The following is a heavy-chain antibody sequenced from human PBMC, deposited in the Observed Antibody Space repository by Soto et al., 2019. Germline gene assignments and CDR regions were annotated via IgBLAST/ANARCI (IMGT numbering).Heavy chain of an antibody. CDR1: GGSINGGRYY. Sequence: QVPLQESGPGLVKPSQTLSLTCTVSGGSINGGRYYWNWIRQHPAKGLEWIGYIYESGTIDYNPSLKSRVIISEDTSTNQFSLSLISVTAADTAVYYCARDRGFGMDAWGQGTMVIVSS. J-gene: IGHJ6*02. CDR3: ARDRGFGMDA. V-gene: IGHV4-31*03. CDR2: IYESGTI.